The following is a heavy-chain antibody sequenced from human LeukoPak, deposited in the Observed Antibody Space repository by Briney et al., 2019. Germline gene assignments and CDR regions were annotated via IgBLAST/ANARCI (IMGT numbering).Heavy chain of an antibody. V-gene: IGHV3-7*03. CDR3: AKYAPPTTALTRFFDD. CDR1: GFTFSNYW. J-gene: IGHJ4*02. Sequence: GVSLRLSCAASGFTFSNYWMNWVRQAPGKGLEWVANIKRDGSEKYYVDSVKGRFTISRDNAKNLLYLQMNSLRAEDTAVYYCAKYAPPTTALTRFFDDWGQGTLVTVSS. D-gene: IGHD4-17*01. CDR2: IKRDGSEK.